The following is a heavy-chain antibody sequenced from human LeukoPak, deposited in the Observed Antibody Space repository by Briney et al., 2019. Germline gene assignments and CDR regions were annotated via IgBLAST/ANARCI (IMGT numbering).Heavy chain of an antibody. V-gene: IGHV3-30*18. CDR2: ISYDGSNK. CDR1: GFTFSSYG. J-gene: IGHJ4*02. CDR3: AKVSRNWNDNY. D-gene: IGHD1-20*01. Sequence: GGSLRLSCAASGFTFSSYGMHWVRQAPGKGLEWGAVISYDGSNKYYADSVKGRFTISRDNSKNTLYLQMNSLRAEDTAVYYCAKVSRNWNDNYWGQGTLVTVSS.